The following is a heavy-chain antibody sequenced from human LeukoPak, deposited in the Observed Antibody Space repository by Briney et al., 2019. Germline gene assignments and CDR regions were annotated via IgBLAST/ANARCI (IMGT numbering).Heavy chain of an antibody. CDR3: ARDRGDYYGPGTFLYSGYYYYYGMDV. D-gene: IGHD3-10*01. J-gene: IGHJ6*02. V-gene: IGHV3-74*01. Sequence: GGSLRLSCAASGFTFSSYWMHWVRQAPGKGLVWVSRINSDGSSTSYADSVKGRFTISRDNAKNTLYLQMNSLRAEDTAVYYCARDRGDYYGPGTFLYSGYYYYYGMDVWGQGTTVTVSS. CDR2: INSDGSST. CDR1: GFTFSSYW.